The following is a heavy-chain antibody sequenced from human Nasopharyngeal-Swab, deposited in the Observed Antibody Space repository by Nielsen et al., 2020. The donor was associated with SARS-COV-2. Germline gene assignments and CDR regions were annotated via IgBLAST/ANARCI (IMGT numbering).Heavy chain of an antibody. CDR3: AKEDNLGAFDI. D-gene: IGHD1-1*01. CDR1: GFTFDDYA. V-gene: IGHV3-9*01. Sequence: GGSLRLSCAASGFTFDDYAMHWVRQAPGKGLEWVSGISWNSGSMGYADSVKGRFTISRDNAKNSLYLQMNSLRAEDTALYYCAKEDNLGAFDIWGQGTMVTVSS. CDR2: ISWNSGSM. J-gene: IGHJ3*02.